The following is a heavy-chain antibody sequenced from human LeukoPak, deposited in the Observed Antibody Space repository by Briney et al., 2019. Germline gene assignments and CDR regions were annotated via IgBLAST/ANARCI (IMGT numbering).Heavy chain of an antibody. CDR3: ARGAYSNQVGWFDP. CDR1: GYTFTSYD. CDR2: MNPNSGNT. D-gene: IGHD6-13*01. V-gene: IGHV1-8*01. J-gene: IGHJ5*02. Sequence: ASVKVSCKASGYTFTSYDINWVRQATAQGLEWMGWMNPNSGNTGYAQKFQGRVTMTRNTSISTAYMELSSLRSEDTAVYYCARGAYSNQVGWFDPWGQGTLVTVSS.